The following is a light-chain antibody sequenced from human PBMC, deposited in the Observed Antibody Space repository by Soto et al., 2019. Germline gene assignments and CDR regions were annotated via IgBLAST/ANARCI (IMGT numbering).Light chain of an antibody. V-gene: IGKV3-20*01. CDR2: GAS. Sequence: EIVLTQSPGTLSLSPGERATLSCRASQSVSSHLAWYQQRPGQAPRLLIYGASSRATGIPDRFSGSGSGTDFTLTISRLEPEDFAVYYCQQYGSLGTFGQGTRVEIK. J-gene: IGKJ1*01. CDR3: QQYGSLGT. CDR1: QSVSSH.